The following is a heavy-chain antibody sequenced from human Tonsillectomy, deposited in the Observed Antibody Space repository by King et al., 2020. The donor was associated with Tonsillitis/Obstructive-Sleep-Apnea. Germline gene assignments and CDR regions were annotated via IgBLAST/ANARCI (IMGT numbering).Heavy chain of an antibody. CDR1: GGSVSSGRYY. CDR3: ARGRFSDYYYYMDV. D-gene: IGHD3-3*01. CDR2: IYYRGST. Sequence: QLQESGPGLVKPSETLSLTCTVSGGSVSSGRYYWSWIRQPPGQGLEWIGYIYYRGSTNYNPSLKSRVTISVDTSKNQFSLKVSSVTAADTAVYYCARGRFSDYYYYMDVWGKGTTVTVSS. V-gene: IGHV4-61*01. J-gene: IGHJ6*03.